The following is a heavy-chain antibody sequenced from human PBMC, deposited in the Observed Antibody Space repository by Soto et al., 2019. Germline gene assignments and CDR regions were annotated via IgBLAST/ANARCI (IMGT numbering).Heavy chain of an antibody. CDR2: ITGSGSDT. V-gene: IGHV3-23*01. CDR3: AKLGSSAWSPHYYFDY. D-gene: IGHD3-10*01. Sequence: GGSLRLSCAASGFTFNNYAMGWVRQAPGKGLEWVSAITGSGSDTYYLDSVKGRFTISRDNSKNTLFLQVNSLRAEDTAIYYCAKLGSSAWSPHYYFDYWGQGTLVTISS. J-gene: IGHJ4*02. CDR1: GFTFNNYA.